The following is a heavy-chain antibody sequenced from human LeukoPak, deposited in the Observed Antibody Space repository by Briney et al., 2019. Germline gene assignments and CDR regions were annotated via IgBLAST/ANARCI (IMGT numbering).Heavy chain of an antibody. V-gene: IGHV3-53*01. J-gene: IGHJ2*01. CDR2: SYSGGSS. CDR3: AREEHYRRYFAL. CDR1: GFTVSSNY. Sequence: PGGSLRLSCAAFGFTVSSNYMSWVRQAPGKGLEWVSVSYSGGSSYYADSVKGRFTISRDNSKNTLYLQMNSLRAEDTAVYFCAREEHYRRYFALWGRGTLVTVSS. D-gene: IGHD3-16*02.